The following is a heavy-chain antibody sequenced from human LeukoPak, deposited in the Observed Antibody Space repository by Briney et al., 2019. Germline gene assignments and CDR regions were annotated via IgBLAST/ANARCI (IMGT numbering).Heavy chain of an antibody. CDR2: IRYDGNIE. CDR3: ARGLDSSSFDAFHI. V-gene: IGHV3-30*02. Sequence: GGSLRLSCESSGFTFSTYGLHGVREAPGRGREGGAFIRYDGNIEYYLDSVKGRFTISRDNSKNTLYLQMNSLRAEDTAVYYCARGLDSSSFDAFHIWGQGTMVTLSS. CDR1: GFTFSTYG. J-gene: IGHJ3*02. D-gene: IGHD6-6*01.